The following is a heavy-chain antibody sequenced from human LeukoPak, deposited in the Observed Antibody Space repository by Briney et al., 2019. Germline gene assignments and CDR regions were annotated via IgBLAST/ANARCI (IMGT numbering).Heavy chain of an antibody. CDR1: GFTFSTYW. Sequence: PGGSLRLSCAASGFTFSTYWMDWVRQAPGKGLEWVANIKEDGSEKYYEDSVKGRFTISRDNAKNSLYLQVNSLRAEDTAVYYCARNVGWFRFDYWGQGTQVTVSS. D-gene: IGHD2-15*01. J-gene: IGHJ4*02. V-gene: IGHV3-7*03. CDR3: ARNVGWFRFDY. CDR2: IKEDGSEK.